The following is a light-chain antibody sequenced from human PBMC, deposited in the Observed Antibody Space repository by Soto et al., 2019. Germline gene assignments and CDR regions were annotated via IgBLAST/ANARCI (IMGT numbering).Light chain of an antibody. CDR2: GAS. V-gene: IGKV3-20*01. CDR1: QSVSSSY. J-gene: IGKJ2*01. CDR3: QQYGSSPNT. Sequence: EIVLTQSPGILSLSPGERATLSCRASQSVSSSYLGWYQQKPGQAPRLLIFGASNRATGIPDRFSGSGSGTDFTLTISRLETEDFAVYYCQQYGSSPNTFGQGTKLEIK.